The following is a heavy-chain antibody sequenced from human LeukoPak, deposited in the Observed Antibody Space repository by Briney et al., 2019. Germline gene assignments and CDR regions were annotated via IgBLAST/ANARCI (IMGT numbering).Heavy chain of an antibody. V-gene: IGHV3-23*01. CDR2: ISGSGDST. Sequence: GGSLRLSCAASGFTFSSYAMSWVRQAPGKGLESVSAISGSGDSTYYADSVKGRLTISRDNSKNTLYLQMNSLRAEDTALYYCAKDGDGDYYYYMDVWGKGTTVTVSS. CDR3: AKDGDGDYYYYMDV. J-gene: IGHJ6*03. D-gene: IGHD2-21*02. CDR1: GFTFSSYA.